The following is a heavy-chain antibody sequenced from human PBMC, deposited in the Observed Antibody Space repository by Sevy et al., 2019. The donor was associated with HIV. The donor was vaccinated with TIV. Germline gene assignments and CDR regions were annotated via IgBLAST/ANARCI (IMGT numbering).Heavy chain of an antibody. V-gene: IGHV3-49*03. CDR1: GFNVGDYV. D-gene: IGHD3-10*01. Sequence: GGSLRLSCRASGFNVGDYVMNWFRQAPGKGLDWVGFIRSKAYGETREYAASVKGRVTISREDSKCIAYLQMHRLKTEDTGRYYCTRAMYYHDSGSYYGMDVWGQGTTVTVS. CDR2: IRSKAYGETR. CDR3: TRAMYYHDSGSYYGMDV. J-gene: IGHJ6*02.